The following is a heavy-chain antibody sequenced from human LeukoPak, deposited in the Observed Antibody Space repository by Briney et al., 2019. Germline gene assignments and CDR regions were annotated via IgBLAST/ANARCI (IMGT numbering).Heavy chain of an antibody. D-gene: IGHD4-17*01. V-gene: IGHV4-39*07. Sequence: SETLSLTCTVSGGSISSSSYYWGWIRQPPGKGLEWIGSIYYSGSTYYNPSLKSRVTISVDTSKNQFSLKLSSVTAADTAVYYCARDLTTTPTPDDAFDIWGQGTIVTVSS. CDR3: ARDLTTTPTPDDAFDI. CDR1: GGSISSSSYY. CDR2: IYYSGST. J-gene: IGHJ3*02.